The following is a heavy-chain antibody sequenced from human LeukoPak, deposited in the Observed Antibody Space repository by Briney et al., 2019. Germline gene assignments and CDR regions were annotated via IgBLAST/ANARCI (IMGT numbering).Heavy chain of an antibody. CDR1: GDSITSGPYY. V-gene: IGHV4-39*01. CDR3: ARHGSTMVRGVLMRYYYYYMDV. CDR2: INHSGST. Sequence: PSETLSLTCTVSGDSITSGPYYWSWIRQPPGKGLEWIGEINHSGSTNYNPSLKSRVTISVDTSKNQFSLKLSSVTAADTAVYYCARHGSTMVRGVLMRYYYYYMDVWGKGTTVTVSS. D-gene: IGHD3-10*01. J-gene: IGHJ6*03.